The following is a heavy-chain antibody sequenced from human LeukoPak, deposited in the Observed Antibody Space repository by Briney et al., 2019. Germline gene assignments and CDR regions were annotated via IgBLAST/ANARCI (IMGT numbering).Heavy chain of an antibody. Sequence: GESLKISCKGSGYSFTSYWIGWVRQMPGKGLEWMGIIYPGDSDTRHSPSFQGQVTISADKSISSAYLQWSSLKASDTAMYYCVRSPACSSGTCYPNWFDPWGQGTLVTVSS. V-gene: IGHV5-51*01. J-gene: IGHJ5*02. CDR2: IYPGDSDT. D-gene: IGHD2-15*01. CDR1: GYSFTSYW. CDR3: VRSPACSSGTCYPNWFDP.